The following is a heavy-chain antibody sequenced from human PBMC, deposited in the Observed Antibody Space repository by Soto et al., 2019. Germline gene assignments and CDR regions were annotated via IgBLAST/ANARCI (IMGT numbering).Heavy chain of an antibody. J-gene: IGHJ4*02. CDR1: GGSISSGGYY. Sequence: SETLSLTCTVSGGSISSGGYYWSWIRQHPGKGLEWIGYIYYSGSTNYNPSLKSRVTISVDTSKNQFSLKLSSVTAADTAVYYCARGWGTIFDYWGQGTLVTVSS. D-gene: IGHD7-27*01. CDR3: ARGWGTIFDY. V-gene: IGHV4-31*03. CDR2: IYYSGST.